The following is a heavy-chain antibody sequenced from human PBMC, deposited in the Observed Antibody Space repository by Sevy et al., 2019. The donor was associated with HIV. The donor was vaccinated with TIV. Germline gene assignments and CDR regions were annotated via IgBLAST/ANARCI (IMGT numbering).Heavy chain of an antibody. Sequence: GGSLRLSCAASGFTFSSYGMHWVRQAPGKGLEWVAVISYDGSNKYYVDSVKGRFTISRDNSKNTLYLQMNSLRAEDTAVYYCAKLKEVGYYDSSGYYDGDYWGQGTLVTVSS. J-gene: IGHJ4*02. CDR3: AKLKEVGYYDSSGYYDGDY. CDR1: GFTFSSYG. V-gene: IGHV3-30*18. CDR2: ISYDGSNK. D-gene: IGHD3-22*01.